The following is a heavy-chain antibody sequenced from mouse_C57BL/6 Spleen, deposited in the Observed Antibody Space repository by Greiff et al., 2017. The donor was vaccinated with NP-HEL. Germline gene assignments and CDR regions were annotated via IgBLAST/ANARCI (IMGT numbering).Heavy chain of an antibody. D-gene: IGHD2-4*01. CDR2: ISSGSSTI. CDR3: ARDDYDGGAMDY. CDR1: GFTFSDYG. Sequence: EVKLMESGGGLVKPGGSLKLSCAASGFTFSDYGMHWVRQAPEKGLEWVAYISSGSSTIYYADTVKGRFTISRDNAKNTLFLQMTSLRSEDTAMYYCARDDYDGGAMDYWGQGTSVTVSS. J-gene: IGHJ4*01. V-gene: IGHV5-17*01.